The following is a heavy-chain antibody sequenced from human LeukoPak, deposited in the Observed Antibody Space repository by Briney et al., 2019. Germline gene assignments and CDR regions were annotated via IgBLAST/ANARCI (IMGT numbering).Heavy chain of an antibody. V-gene: IGHV3-21*01. CDR2: ISSSSSYI. D-gene: IGHD7-27*01. Sequence: TGGSLRLSCAASGFTFSSYSMNWVRQAPGKGLEWVSSISSSSSYIFYADSVKGRFTISRDNAKNSLNLQMNSLRAEDTAVYYCATSLGPLTEYWGQGTLVTVSS. J-gene: IGHJ4*02. CDR1: GFTFSSYS. CDR3: ATSLGPLTEY.